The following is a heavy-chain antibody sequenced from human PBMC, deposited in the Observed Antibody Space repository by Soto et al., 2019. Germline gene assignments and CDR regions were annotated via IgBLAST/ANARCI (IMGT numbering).Heavy chain of an antibody. CDR2: MNPNSGNT. J-gene: IGHJ6*02. V-gene: IGHV1-8*01. CDR3: ARGRIAAATRYYGMDV. D-gene: IGHD6-13*01. Sequence: ASVKVSCKASGYTFTSYDINWVRQATGQGLEWMGWMNPNSGNTGYAQKFQGRVTMTRNTSISTAYMELSSLRSEDTVVYYCARGRIAAATRYYGMDVWGQGTTVTVSS. CDR1: GYTFTSYD.